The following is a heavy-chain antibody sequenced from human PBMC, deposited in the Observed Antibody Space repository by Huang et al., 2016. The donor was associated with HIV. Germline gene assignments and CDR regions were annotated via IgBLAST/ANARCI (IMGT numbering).Heavy chain of an antibody. CDR1: GGTFSNHG. V-gene: IGHV1-69*01. CDR3: ARVRGYSGSYYGMDV. CDR2: ISPVLGTQ. Sequence: QVQLVQSGAEVKKPGSSVKVSCKASGGTFSNHGFSWVRQAPGQGLEWMGGISPVLGTQDYTPKFQGRVTITADESTSTVDMELSSLTPDDTAEYYCARVRGYSGSYYGMDVWGQGTTVTVSS. J-gene: IGHJ6*02. D-gene: IGHD1-26*01.